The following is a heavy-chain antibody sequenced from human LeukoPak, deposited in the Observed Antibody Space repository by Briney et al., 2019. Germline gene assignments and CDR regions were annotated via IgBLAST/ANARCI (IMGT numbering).Heavy chain of an antibody. CDR2: FSTYNGNK. Sequence: ASVKVSCKASGYTFTSYAITWLRQAPGQGPEWMGWFSTYNGNKNYAQKFQGRVTMTADTSTSTAYMELKNLESDDTAVYYCARGSGGGEPNDYWGQGTLVTVPS. CDR3: ARGSGGGEPNDY. J-gene: IGHJ4*02. D-gene: IGHD2-21*01. CDR1: GYTFTSYA. V-gene: IGHV1-18*01.